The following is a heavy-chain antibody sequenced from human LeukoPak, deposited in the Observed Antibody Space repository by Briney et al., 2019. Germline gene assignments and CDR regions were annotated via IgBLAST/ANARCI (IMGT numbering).Heavy chain of an antibody. J-gene: IGHJ6*03. D-gene: IGHD2-2*01. CDR1: GGSISSSSYY. V-gene: IGHV4-39*01. CDR3: ARQFRKINIVVVPAYYMDV. Sequence: SETLSLTCTVSGGSISSSSYYWGWIRQPPGKGLEWIGSIYYSGSTYYNPSLKSRVTISVDTSKNQFSLKLSSVTAADTAVYYCARQFRKINIVVVPAYYMDVWGKGTTVTISS. CDR2: IYYSGST.